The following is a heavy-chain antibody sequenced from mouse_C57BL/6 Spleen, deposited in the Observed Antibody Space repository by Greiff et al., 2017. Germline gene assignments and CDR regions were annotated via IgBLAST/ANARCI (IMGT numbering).Heavy chain of an antibody. CDR2: ISDGGSYT. Sequence: EVQLVESGGGLVKPGGSLKLSCAASGFTFSSYAMSWVRQTPEKRLEWVATISDGGSYTYYPDNVKGRFTISRDNAKNNLYLQMSNLKSEDTAMYYCGRVRCETEDYWGQGTTLTVSS. CDR3: GRVRCETEDY. D-gene: IGHD1-1*01. J-gene: IGHJ2*01. V-gene: IGHV5-4*01. CDR1: GFTFSSYA.